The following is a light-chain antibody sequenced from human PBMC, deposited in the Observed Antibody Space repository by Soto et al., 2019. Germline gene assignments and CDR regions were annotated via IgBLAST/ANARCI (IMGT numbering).Light chain of an antibody. J-gene: IGLJ1*01. CDR3: CSYADSSTYV. CDR2: EDS. V-gene: IGLV2-23*01. CDR1: SSDVGSYNL. Sequence: QSVLTQPASGSGFPGQSITISCTGTSSDVGSYNLVSWYQQHPGKAPKLIIYEDSKRPSGVSNRFSGSKSGNTASLTISGLQTEDEADYYCCSYADSSTYVFGTGTKVTVX.